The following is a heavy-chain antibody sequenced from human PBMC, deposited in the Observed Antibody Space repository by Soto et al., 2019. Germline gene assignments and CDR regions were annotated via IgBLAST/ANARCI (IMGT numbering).Heavy chain of an antibody. CDR1: GGTFSSYA. D-gene: IGHD6-19*01. CDR2: IIPIFGTA. CDR3: ARGKDSSGWYGSATYYYYGMDV. V-gene: IGHV1-69*01. Sequence: QVQLVQSGAEVKKPGSSVKVSCKASGGTFSSYAISWVRQAPGQGLEWMGGIIPIFGTANYARKFQGRVTITADESTSTAYMELSSLRSEDTAVYYCARGKDSSGWYGSATYYYYGMDVWGQGTTVTVSS. J-gene: IGHJ6*02.